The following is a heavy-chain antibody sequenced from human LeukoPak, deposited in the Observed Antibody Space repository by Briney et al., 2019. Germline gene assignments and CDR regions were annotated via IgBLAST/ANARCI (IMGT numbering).Heavy chain of an antibody. CDR2: IWYDGSNK. J-gene: IGHJ4*02. CDR3: ESKGNVWFGELPADY. V-gene: IGHV3-33*08. D-gene: IGHD3-10*01. Sequence: PGRSLRLSCAASVFTFSSYGMHWVRQSPGKRLEWVAVIWYDGSNKYYANSVQGPVTISRDNSKNTLYLQMNSLRSEDTAVHYCESKGNVWFGELPADYWGQGTLVTVSS. CDR1: VFTFSSYG.